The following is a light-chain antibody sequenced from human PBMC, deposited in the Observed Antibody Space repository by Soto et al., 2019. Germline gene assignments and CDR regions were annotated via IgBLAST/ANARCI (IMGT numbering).Light chain of an antibody. CDR3: TSYASTTPHVA. CDR1: ISDVGGYNY. Sequence: QSVLTQPASVSGSPGQSITISCTGTISDVGGYNYVSWYQHHPGKAPNLMIYEVFNRPSGVSNRFSGSRSGNTASLTISGLPDEDEGDYYCTSYASTTPHVAFGGGTKLTVL. CDR2: EVF. V-gene: IGLV2-14*01. J-gene: IGLJ2*01.